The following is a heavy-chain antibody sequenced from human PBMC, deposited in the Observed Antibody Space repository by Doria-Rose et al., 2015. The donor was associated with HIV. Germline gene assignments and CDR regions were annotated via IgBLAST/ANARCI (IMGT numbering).Heavy chain of an antibody. V-gene: IGHV3-9*01. Sequence: VQLVQSGGGLVQPGRSLRLSCVGSGFSFESYAMHWVRLAPGKGLERVAGISWDRGAKGNADSVEGRFTISRDNAKMSVYLEMRSLRPEDTAFYYCAKAPIIGPKYYFYMDVWGKGTSVTVTS. J-gene: IGHJ6*03. CDR2: ISWDRGAK. D-gene: IGHD3-3*01. CDR3: AKAPIIGPKYYFYMDV. CDR1: GFSFESYA.